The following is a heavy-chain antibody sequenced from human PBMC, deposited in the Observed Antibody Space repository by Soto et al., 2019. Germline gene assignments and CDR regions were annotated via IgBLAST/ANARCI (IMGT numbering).Heavy chain of an antibody. CDR3: GRLTGLPHYYSTDV. CDR2: IYPGDSDT. D-gene: IGHD3-9*01. Sequence: GESLKISCQGSGYTFTNYWTGWVRQMPGKGLEWMGVIYPGDSDTKYSPSFQGQVTFSADKSINTAYLQWTSLKASDTAMYFCGRLTGLPHYYSTDVWGQGTTVTVSS. J-gene: IGHJ6*02. V-gene: IGHV5-51*01. CDR1: GYTFTNYW.